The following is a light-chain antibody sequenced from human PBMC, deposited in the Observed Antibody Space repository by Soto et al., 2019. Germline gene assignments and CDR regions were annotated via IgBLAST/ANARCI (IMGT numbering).Light chain of an antibody. Sequence: EIVLTQSPGTLSLSPGEIAALSFSASQSISSSYLAWYQQKPGQAPRLLIYGASTRATGIPDRFSGSGSGTDFTLTISRLESEDFAVYYCQQYGSSPRTFGQGTKVDI. CDR2: GAS. V-gene: IGKV3-20*01. CDR1: QSISSSY. CDR3: QQYGSSPRT. J-gene: IGKJ1*01.